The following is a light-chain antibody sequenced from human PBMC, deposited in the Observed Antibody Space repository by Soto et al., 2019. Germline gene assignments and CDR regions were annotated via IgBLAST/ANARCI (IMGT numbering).Light chain of an antibody. CDR2: ETD. Sequence: QSVLTQPPSVSGTPGQRVTISCSGSSSNVAINPVNWYQHLPGAAPRLLIYETDRRSSGVPDRFSASKSGTSASLAISGLTSEDESDYYCEAWDEALDGLYVFGTWTKLTVL. CDR3: EAWDEALDGLYV. V-gene: IGLV1-44*01. CDR1: SSNVAINP. J-gene: IGLJ1*01.